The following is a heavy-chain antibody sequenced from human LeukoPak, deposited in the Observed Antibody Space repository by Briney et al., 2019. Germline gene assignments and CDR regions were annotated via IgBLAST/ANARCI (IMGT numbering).Heavy chain of an antibody. CDR3: ARVAGGGWYLGFPLHHYYYYYMDV. V-gene: IGHV1-18*01. Sequence: GASVKVSCKASGGTFSSYAISWVRQAPGQGLEWMGWISAYNGNTNYAQKLQGRVTMTTDTSTSTAYMELRSLRSDDTAVYYCARVAGGGWYLGFPLHHYYYYYMDVWGKGTTVTVSS. D-gene: IGHD6-19*01. CDR2: ISAYNGNT. J-gene: IGHJ6*03. CDR1: GGTFSSYA.